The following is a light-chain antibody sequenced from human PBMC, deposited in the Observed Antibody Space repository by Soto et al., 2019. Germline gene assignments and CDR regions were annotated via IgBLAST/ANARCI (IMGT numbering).Light chain of an antibody. CDR2: DAS. V-gene: IGKV3-11*01. J-gene: IGKJ1*01. CDR1: QSVSSS. CDR3: QQRSNWPGT. Sequence: EIVLTQSPATLSLSPGERATLSCRASQSVSSSLAWYQQKPGQAPRLLIYDASNRATGIPARFSGSGSGTDFTLTISSLEPEDFAVYYCQQRSNWPGTFGQGTRWIS.